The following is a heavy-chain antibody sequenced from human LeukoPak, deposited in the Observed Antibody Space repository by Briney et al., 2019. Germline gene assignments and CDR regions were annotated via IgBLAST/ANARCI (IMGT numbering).Heavy chain of an antibody. CDR2: IYTSGST. V-gene: IGHV4-61*02. CDR3: ARVPPLIVVVPAAHNDAFDI. CDR1: GGSISSGSYY. J-gene: IGHJ3*02. D-gene: IGHD2-2*01. Sequence: SQTLSLTCTVSGGSISSGSYYWSWIRQPAGKGLEWIGRIYTSGSTNYNPSLKSRVTISVGTSKTQFSLKLSSVTAADTAVYYCARVPPLIVVVPAAHNDAFDIWGQGTMVTVSS.